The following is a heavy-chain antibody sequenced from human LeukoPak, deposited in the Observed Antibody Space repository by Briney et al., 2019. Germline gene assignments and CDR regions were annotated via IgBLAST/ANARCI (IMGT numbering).Heavy chain of an antibody. D-gene: IGHD5-12*01. CDR2: IYYNGST. Sequence: SETLSLTCTVSGGSISSSSYYWGWIRQPPGKGLEWIGSIYYNGSTYYNPSLKSRVNISVDTTKNQFSLKLSSVTAADTAVYYCARPDIVATQYAFDIWGQGTMVTVSS. CDR1: GGSISSSSYY. V-gene: IGHV4-39*01. CDR3: ARPDIVATQYAFDI. J-gene: IGHJ3*02.